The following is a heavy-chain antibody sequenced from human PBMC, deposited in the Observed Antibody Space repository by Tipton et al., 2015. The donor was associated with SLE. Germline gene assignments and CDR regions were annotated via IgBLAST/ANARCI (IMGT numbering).Heavy chain of an antibody. V-gene: IGHV4-39*02. CDR2: IYYSGST. J-gene: IGHJ2*01. D-gene: IGHD4-23*01. CDR1: GGSISSSSYY. CDR3: AREVLSTVVYWYLDL. Sequence: TLSLTCTVSGGSISSSSYYWGWIRQPPGKGLEWIGSIYYSGSTYYNPSLKSRVTISVDTSKNQFSLKLSSVTATDTAVYYCAREVLSTVVYWYLDLWGRGTLVTVSS.